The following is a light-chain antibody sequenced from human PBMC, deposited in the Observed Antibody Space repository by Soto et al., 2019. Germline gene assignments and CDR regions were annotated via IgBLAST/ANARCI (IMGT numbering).Light chain of an antibody. CDR2: GVS. CDR1: ISDFVVYNY. Sequence: SALTQPASVSGSPGQSITISCTGTISDFVVYNYVSWYQQHPGKAPKLMIYGVSNRPSGVSNRFSGSKSGNTASLTISGLQAEDEADYYCSSHTTSSALQVFGSGTKVTVL. J-gene: IGLJ1*01. V-gene: IGLV2-14*01. CDR3: SSHTTSSALQV.